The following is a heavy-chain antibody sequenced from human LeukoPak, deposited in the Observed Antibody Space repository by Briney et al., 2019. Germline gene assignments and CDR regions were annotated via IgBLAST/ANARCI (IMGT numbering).Heavy chain of an antibody. CDR1: GFSFSSYW. CDR3: ARDDSWAFDI. V-gene: IGHV3-74*01. Sequence: GGSLRLSCAASGFSFSSYWMHWVRQAPGKGLVWASRIKSDGSSTTYADSVKGRFTISRDNAKNTLYLQMNSLRDEDTAVYHCARDDSWAFDIWGQGAMVTVSS. J-gene: IGHJ3*02. CDR2: IKSDGSST. D-gene: IGHD2-15*01.